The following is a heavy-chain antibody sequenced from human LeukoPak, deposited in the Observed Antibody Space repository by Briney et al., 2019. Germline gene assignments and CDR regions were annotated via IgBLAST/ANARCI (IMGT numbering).Heavy chain of an antibody. CDR2: INYSGST. V-gene: IGHV4-34*01. CDR1: GGSFSAYY. J-gene: IGHJ4*02. CDR3: ARGLWEPYYFDY. Sequence: SETLSLTCAVYGGSFSAYYWNWIRQPPGKGLEWIGEINYSGSTNYNPSLKSRVTISVDTSKNQFSLKLSSVTAADTAVYYCARGLWEPYYFDYWAREPWSPSPQ. D-gene: IGHD1-26*01.